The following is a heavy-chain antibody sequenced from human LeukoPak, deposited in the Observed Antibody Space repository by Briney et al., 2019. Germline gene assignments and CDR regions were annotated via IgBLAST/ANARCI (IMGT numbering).Heavy chain of an antibody. CDR2: IKQDGSEK. J-gene: IGHJ4*02. D-gene: IGHD3-9*01. V-gene: IGHV3-7*01. Sequence: HPGGSLRLSRAASGFTFSSYWMSWVRQAPGKGLEWVANIKQDGSEKYYVDSVKGRFTISRDNAKNSLYLQMNSLRAEDTAVYYCARDLNQKRYFDWLSSDFFDYWGQGTLVTVSS. CDR3: ARDLNQKRYFDWLSSDFFDY. CDR1: GFTFSSYW.